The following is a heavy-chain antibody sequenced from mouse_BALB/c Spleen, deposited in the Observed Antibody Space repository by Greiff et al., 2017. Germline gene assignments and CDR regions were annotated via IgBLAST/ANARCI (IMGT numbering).Heavy chain of an antibody. Sequence: EVQLVESGGGLVQPGGSRKLSCAASGFTFSSFGMHWVRQAPEKGLEWVAYISSGSSTIYYADTVKGRFTISRDNPKNTLFLQMTSLRSEDTAMYYCARKYGNLYAMDYWGQGTSVTVSA. CDR3: ARKYGNLYAMDY. D-gene: IGHD2-10*02. V-gene: IGHV5-17*02. CDR2: ISSGSSTI. CDR1: GFTFSSFG. J-gene: IGHJ4*01.